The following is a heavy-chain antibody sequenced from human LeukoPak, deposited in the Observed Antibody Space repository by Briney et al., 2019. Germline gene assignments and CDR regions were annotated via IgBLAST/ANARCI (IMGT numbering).Heavy chain of an antibody. CDR3: AKSEIGSIVGATRPSDY. J-gene: IGHJ4*02. CDR2: ISGSGGST. D-gene: IGHD1-26*01. CDR1: GFTFSSYA. Sequence: GGSLRLSCAASGFTFSSYAMSWVRQAPGKGLEWVSAISGSGGSTYYADSVKGRFTISRDNSKNTLYLQMNSLRAEDTAVYYCAKSEIGSIVGATRPSDYWGQGTLVTVSS. V-gene: IGHV3-23*01.